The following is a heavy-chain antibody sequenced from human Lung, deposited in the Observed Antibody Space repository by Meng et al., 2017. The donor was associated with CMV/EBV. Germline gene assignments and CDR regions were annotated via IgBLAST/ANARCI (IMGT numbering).Heavy chain of an antibody. CDR3: ARSRSFDY. Sequence: GESLKISCAASGFTFSSYAMSWVRQAPGKGLEWVSAISGSGGSTYYADSVKGRFTISRDNSKNTLYLQMNSLRAEDTAVYYCARSRSFDYWGQGTLVTVSS. CDR1: GFTFSSYA. CDR2: ISGSGGST. V-gene: IGHV3-23*01. J-gene: IGHJ4*02.